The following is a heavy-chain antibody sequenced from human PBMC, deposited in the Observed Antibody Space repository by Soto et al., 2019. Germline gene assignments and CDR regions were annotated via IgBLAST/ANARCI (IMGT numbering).Heavy chain of an antibody. D-gene: IGHD2-15*01. V-gene: IGHV3-23*01. CDR3: ARDRLASVVIEGTFY. CDR2: ISGSGDST. J-gene: IGHJ4*02. CDR1: GSTFSSYA. Sequence: EVQLLESGGGLVQPGGSLRLSCAASGSTFSSYAMSWVRQAPGRGLEWVSSISGSGDSTYYADSVKGRFTISRDNSNNMLYLELNSLRAEDTALYYCARDRLASVVIEGTFYWGQGTLVTVSS.